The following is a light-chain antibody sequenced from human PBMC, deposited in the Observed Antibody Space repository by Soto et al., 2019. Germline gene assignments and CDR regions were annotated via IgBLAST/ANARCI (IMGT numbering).Light chain of an antibody. CDR1: SSDVGGYNY. CDR3: CSFAGSHTYV. CDR2: HVT. Sequence: QAVVTQPRSVSGSPGQSVAISCTGTSSDVGGYNYVSWYQQHPGKAPQLMIYHVTGRPSGVPDRFSGSKSDNTASLTISGLQAEDEADYYCCSFAGSHTYVFGTGTKLTVL. J-gene: IGLJ1*01. V-gene: IGLV2-11*01.